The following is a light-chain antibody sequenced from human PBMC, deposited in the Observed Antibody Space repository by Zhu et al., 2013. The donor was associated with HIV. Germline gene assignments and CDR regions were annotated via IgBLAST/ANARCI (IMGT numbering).Light chain of an antibody. V-gene: IGKV1-5*03. CDR3: QHYGPSTGFT. J-gene: IGKJ2*01. CDR1: QSVSDW. Sequence: DIQMTQSPSTLSASVGDRVTITCRASQSVSDWLAWYQQKPGKAPKLLIYRASSLESGVPSRFSGSGSGTQFTLTISGLEPGDFALYYCQHYGPSTGFTFGQGTKLEIK. CDR2: RAS.